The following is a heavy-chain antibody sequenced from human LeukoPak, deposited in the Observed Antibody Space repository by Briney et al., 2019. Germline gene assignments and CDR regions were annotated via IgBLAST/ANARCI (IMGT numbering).Heavy chain of an antibody. Sequence: ASVKVSCKASGYTFTSYGISWVRQAPGQGLEWMRWISAYNGNTNYAQKLQGRVTMTTDTSTSTAYMELRSLRSDDTAVYYCARVPEDIVVVPAALPDYWGQGTLVTVSS. J-gene: IGHJ4*02. V-gene: IGHV1-18*01. CDR2: ISAYNGNT. CDR1: GYTFTSYG. CDR3: ARVPEDIVVVPAALPDY. D-gene: IGHD2-2*01.